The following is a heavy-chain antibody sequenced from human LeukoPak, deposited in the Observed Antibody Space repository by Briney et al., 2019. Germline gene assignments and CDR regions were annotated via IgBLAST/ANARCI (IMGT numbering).Heavy chain of an antibody. CDR2: IIPIFGTA. CDR3: ARYRAYCSGGSCYYNWFDP. J-gene: IGHJ5*02. Sequence: SVKVSCKASGGTFSSYAISWVRQAPGQGLEWMGGIIPIFGTANYAQKFQGRVTITTDASTSTAYMELSSLRSEDTAVYYCARYRAYCSGGSCYYNWFDPWGQGTLVTVSS. D-gene: IGHD2-15*01. CDR1: GGTFSSYA. V-gene: IGHV1-69*05.